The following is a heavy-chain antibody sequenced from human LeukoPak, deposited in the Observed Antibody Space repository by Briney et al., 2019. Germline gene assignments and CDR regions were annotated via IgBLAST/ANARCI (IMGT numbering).Heavy chain of an antibody. D-gene: IGHD6-25*01. CDR2: VSHDGIT. J-gene: IGHJ4*02. CDR3: GFSEGDF. CDR1: GGSINTALYY. V-gene: IGHV4-39*01. Sequence: SETLSLTCTVSGGSINTALYYWAWIRQTPEQQLEWVGSVSHDGITKYGPSLGGRVSLSADTSKNAFFMEVNSVTAADTAMYFCGFSEGDFWGQGALVTVSS.